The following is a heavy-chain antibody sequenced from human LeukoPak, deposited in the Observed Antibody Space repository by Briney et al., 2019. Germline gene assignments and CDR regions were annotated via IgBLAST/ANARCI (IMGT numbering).Heavy chain of an antibody. V-gene: IGHV3-48*03. CDR1: GFTFSSYE. J-gene: IGHJ3*02. CDR2: ISSSGSTI. CDR3: ARDRLGDYETCAFDI. D-gene: IGHD4-17*01. Sequence: GGSLRLSCAASGFTFSSYEMNWVRQAPGKGLEWVSYISSSGSTIYYADSVKGRFTISRDNAKNSLYLQMNSLRAEDTAVYYCARDRLGDYETCAFDIWGQGTMVTVSS.